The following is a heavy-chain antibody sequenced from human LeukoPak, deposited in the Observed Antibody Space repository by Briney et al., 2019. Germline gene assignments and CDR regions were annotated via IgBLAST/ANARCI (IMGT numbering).Heavy chain of an antibody. CDR3: ARYSSIRRLYYFDY. CDR2: IYYSGST. J-gene: IGHJ4*02. CDR1: GGSISSYY. D-gene: IGHD3-3*02. Sequence: PSETLSLTCTVSGGSISSYYWSWIRQPPGKGLEWIGYIYYSGSTNYNPSLKSRVTISVDTSKNQFSLNLSSVTAADTAVYYCARYSSIRRLYYFDYWGQGTLVTVSS. V-gene: IGHV4-59*12.